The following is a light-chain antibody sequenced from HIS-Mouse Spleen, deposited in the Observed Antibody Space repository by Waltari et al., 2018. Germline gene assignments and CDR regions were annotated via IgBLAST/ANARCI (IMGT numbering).Light chain of an antibody. Sequence: QSALTQPASVSGSPGQSITISCTGTSSDVGSYNLVSWYHQHPGKATKLMIYEGSKRPSGVSNRCSGSKSGNTASLTISGLQAEDEADYYCCSYAGSSTVFGTGTKVTVL. V-gene: IGLV2-23*03. CDR3: CSYAGSSTV. J-gene: IGLJ1*01. CDR1: SSDVGSYNL. CDR2: EGS.